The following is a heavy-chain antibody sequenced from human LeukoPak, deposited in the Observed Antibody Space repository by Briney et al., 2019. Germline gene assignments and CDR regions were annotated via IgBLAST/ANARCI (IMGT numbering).Heavy chain of an antibody. Sequence: SETLSLTCTVSGGSISSYYWSWIRQPPGKGLEWIGYIYYSGSTNYNPSLKSRVTISVDTSKNQFSLKLSSVTAADTAVYYCARSLYSSGWAAIGVEEYYFDYWGQGTLVTVSP. J-gene: IGHJ4*02. CDR2: IYYSGST. V-gene: IGHV4-59*01. CDR1: GGSISSYY. CDR3: ARSLYSSGWAAIGVEEYYFDY. D-gene: IGHD6-19*01.